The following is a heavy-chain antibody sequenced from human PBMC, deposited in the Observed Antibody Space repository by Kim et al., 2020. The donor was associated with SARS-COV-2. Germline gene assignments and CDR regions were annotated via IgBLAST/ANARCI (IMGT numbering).Heavy chain of an antibody. CDR3: ARDVYCSGGSCYSYGMDV. D-gene: IGHD2-15*01. CDR1: GFTFSDYY. J-gene: IGHJ6*02. V-gene: IGHV3-11*04. Sequence: GGSLRLSCAASGFTFSDYYMSWIRQAPGKGLEWVSYISSSGSTIYYVDSVKGRFTISRDNAKNSLYLQMNSLRAEDTAVYYCARDVYCSGGSCYSYGMDVWGQGTTVTVSS. CDR2: ISSSGSTI.